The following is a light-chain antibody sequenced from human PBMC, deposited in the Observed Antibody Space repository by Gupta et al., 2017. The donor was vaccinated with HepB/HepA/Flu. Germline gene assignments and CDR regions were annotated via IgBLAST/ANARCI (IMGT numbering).Light chain of an antibody. CDR1: QTVLYSSNNKNF. V-gene: IGKV4-1*01. CDR3: QKYFGSPV. J-gene: IGKJ1*01. Sequence: DIVVTQSPDSLALSLGERATIKCKSRQTVLYSSNNKNFLAWYQQKPRQPPKLLIYWASTRESGFPDSFSGSGSVTDCTLTISSLQAEDVAFYYCQKYFGSPVFGQGPKVEI. CDR2: WAS.